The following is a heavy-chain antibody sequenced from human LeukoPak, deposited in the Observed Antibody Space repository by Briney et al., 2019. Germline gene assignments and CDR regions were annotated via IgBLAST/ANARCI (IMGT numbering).Heavy chain of an antibody. CDR3: ERDQYYDILTGPPSY. D-gene: IGHD3-9*01. J-gene: IGHJ4*02. CDR1: GFTFSDYY. V-gene: IGHV3-11*01. Sequence: KAGGSLRLSCAVSGFTFSDYYMSWIRQAPGKGLEWVSYISSSGSTIYYADSVKGRFTISRDNANNSLYLQMNSLRAEDTAVYYCERDQYYDILTGPPSYWGQKTLVTVSS. CDR2: ISSSGSTI.